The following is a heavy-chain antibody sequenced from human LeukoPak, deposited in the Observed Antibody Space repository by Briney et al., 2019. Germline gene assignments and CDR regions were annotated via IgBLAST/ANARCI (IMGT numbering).Heavy chain of an antibody. J-gene: IGHJ4*02. Sequence: GSLRLSCAASGFTFSIYAMSWVRQAPGKGLEWVSTLSGTGDSTYYADSVKGRFTISRDNSKITLYLQMNSLRAEDTAIYYCAKGLRGERLADFDYWGQGTRVTVSS. CDR1: GFTFSIYA. CDR3: AKGLRGERLADFDY. V-gene: IGHV3-23*01. D-gene: IGHD3-10*01. CDR2: LSGTGDST.